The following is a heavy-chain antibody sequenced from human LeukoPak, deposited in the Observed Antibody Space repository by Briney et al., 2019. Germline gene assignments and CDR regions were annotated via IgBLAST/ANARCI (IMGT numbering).Heavy chain of an antibody. V-gene: IGHV3-7*03. CDR3: ATYSGAHHKTFDD. CDR1: GFTFFNYW. D-gene: IGHD1-26*01. CDR2: IKQDESEK. J-gene: IGHJ4*02. Sequence: PGGSLRLSCAASGFTFFNYWMSWVRQAPGKGLEWVANIKQDESEKDYVDSVKGRFTISRDNAKNSLYLQMSSLRAEDTAVYYCATYSGAHHKTFDDWGQGTLVTVSS.